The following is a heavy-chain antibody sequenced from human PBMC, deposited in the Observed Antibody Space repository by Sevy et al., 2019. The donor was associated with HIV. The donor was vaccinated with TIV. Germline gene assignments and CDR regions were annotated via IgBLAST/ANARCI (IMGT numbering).Heavy chain of an antibody. CDR3: AKHLSGLITFGGADY. V-gene: IGHV3-23*01. D-gene: IGHD3-16*01. Sequence: GGSLRLSCVASGFTSSSYVMSWVRQAPGKGLEWVSAISGSGFNTYYADSVKGRFTISRDTSKNTLYLQLNSLRAEDTAVYYCAKHLSGLITFGGADYWGQGTLVTVSS. CDR1: GFTSSSYV. J-gene: IGHJ4*02. CDR2: ISGSGFNT.